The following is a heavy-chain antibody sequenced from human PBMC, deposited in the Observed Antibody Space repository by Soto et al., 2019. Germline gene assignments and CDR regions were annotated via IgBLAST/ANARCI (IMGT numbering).Heavy chain of an antibody. Sequence: QVQLVESGGGVVQPGRSLRLSCAASGFTFSSYGMHWVRQAPGKGLEWVAVIWYDGSNKYYADSVKGRFTISRDNSKNPXXLRMNSLRVEDTAVYYCARETGYSNAYYYYYGMDVWGQGPTVTVSS. CDR3: ARETGYSNAYYYYYGMDV. CDR1: GFTFSSYG. D-gene: IGHD5-12*01. V-gene: IGHV3-33*01. CDR2: IWYDGSNK. J-gene: IGHJ6*02.